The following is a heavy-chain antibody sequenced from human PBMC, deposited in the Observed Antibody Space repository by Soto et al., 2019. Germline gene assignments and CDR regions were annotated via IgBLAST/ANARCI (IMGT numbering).Heavy chain of an antibody. CDR2: INPHGGGA. CDR3: AKYRVHTPNGADSFDG. CDR1: GYAFGAYY. V-gene: IGHV1-2*02. Sequence: QVQLVQSGAEVKKPGASVKVSCKASGYAFGAYYIYWVRQAPGQRLEWMGYINPHGGGARYVQEFRDRLTITMNTPKNTDYMDLRSLTYDDTAIYYCAKYRVHTPNGADSFDGWGQGTSVTVS. J-gene: IGHJ3*01. D-gene: IGHD3-10*01.